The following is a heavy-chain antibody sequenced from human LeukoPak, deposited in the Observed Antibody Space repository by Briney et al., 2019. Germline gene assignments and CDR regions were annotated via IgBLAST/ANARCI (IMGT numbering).Heavy chain of an antibody. CDR1: GGSISSSSYY. CDR2: IYYSRST. Sequence: SETLSLTCTVSGGSISSSSYYWGWIRQPPGKGLEWIGSIYYSRSTYYNPSLKSRVTISVDTSKNQFSLKLSSVTAADTAVYYCARDLYDILTGYYLVDYWGQGTLVTVSS. V-gene: IGHV4-39*07. D-gene: IGHD3-9*01. J-gene: IGHJ4*02. CDR3: ARDLYDILTGYYLVDY.